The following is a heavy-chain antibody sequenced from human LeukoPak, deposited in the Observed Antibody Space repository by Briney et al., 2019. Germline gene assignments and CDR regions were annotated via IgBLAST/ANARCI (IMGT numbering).Heavy chain of an antibody. CDR1: GFTFRTYG. CDR3: ARATGTTSNYYYGMEV. Sequence: GGFLRLSCAASGFTFRTYGMHWVRQAPGKGLEWLAVIWFDGSNKFYADSVKGRFTISRDNSENTLYLQMNSLRVEDTAVYYCARATGTTSNYYYGMEVWGKGTTVTVSS. D-gene: IGHD1-1*01. J-gene: IGHJ6*04. CDR2: IWFDGSNK. V-gene: IGHV3-33*01.